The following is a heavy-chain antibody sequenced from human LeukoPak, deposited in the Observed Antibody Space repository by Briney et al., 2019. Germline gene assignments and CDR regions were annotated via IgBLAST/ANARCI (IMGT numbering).Heavy chain of an antibody. CDR1: GASISSYY. CDR2: INYSGST. Sequence: SETLSLTCTVFGASISSYYWSWVRQPPGKGLEWIGNINYSGSTNYNPSLTGRVSTSVDTSKNQFSLKLSSVTTADTAVYYCAREHYDFWSGYPPRNAFDIWGQGTMVTVSS. CDR3: AREHYDFWSGYPPRNAFDI. D-gene: IGHD3-3*01. J-gene: IGHJ3*02. V-gene: IGHV4-59*01.